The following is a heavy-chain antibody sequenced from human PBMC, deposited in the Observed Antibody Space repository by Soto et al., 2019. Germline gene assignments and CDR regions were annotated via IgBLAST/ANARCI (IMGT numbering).Heavy chain of an antibody. J-gene: IGHJ4*02. CDR2: IYYSGST. Sequence: SETLSLTCTVSGGSISSGGYYWSWIRQHPGKGLEWIGYIYYSGSTYYNPSLKSRVTISVDTSKNQFSLKLSSVTAADTAVYYCARGGYSGYDLDYWGQGTLVTSPQ. CDR1: GGSISSGGYY. V-gene: IGHV4-31*03. D-gene: IGHD5-12*01. CDR3: ARGGYSGYDLDY.